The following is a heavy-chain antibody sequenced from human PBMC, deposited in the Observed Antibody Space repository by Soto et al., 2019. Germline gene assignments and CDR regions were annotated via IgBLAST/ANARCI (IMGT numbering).Heavy chain of an antibody. CDR2: ISAYNGNT. D-gene: IGHD6-19*01. CDR3: AREPTIAVAGEGMDG. J-gene: IGHJ6*02. V-gene: IGHV1-18*01. CDR1: GYTFTSYG. Sequence: ASVKVSCPASGYTFTSYGISWVRQAPGQGLEWMGWISAYNGNTNYAQKLQGRVTMTTDTSTSTAYMELRSLRSDDTAVYYCAREPTIAVAGEGMDGWGQGTTVTVSS.